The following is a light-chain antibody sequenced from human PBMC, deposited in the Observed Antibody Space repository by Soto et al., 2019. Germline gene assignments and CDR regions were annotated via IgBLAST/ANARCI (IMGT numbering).Light chain of an antibody. V-gene: IGKV3-20*01. Sequence: ELVLTQAPGTLSLSPGERATLSCRASQSVSSSYLAWYQQKPGQAPRLLIYGASSRATGIPDRFSGSGSGTGLGLLISRLDPEDFAVYYCQQYGSSPFTFGHGTKVDIK. CDR1: QSVSSSY. CDR3: QQYGSSPFT. CDR2: GAS. J-gene: IGKJ3*01.